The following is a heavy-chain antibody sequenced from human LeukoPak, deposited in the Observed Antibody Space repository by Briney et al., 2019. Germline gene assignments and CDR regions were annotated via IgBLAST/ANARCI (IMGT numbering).Heavy chain of an antibody. D-gene: IGHD3-22*01. Sequence: GASVKVSCKASGYTFTGYYMHWVRQAPGQGLEWMGRINPNSGGTNYAQKFQGRVTMTRDTSISTAYMELSRLRSDDTAVYYCARDGFYYDSSGYPNWFDPWGQGTLVTVSS. CDR2: INPNSGGT. J-gene: IGHJ5*02. CDR1: GYTFTGYY. CDR3: ARDGFYYDSSGYPNWFDP. V-gene: IGHV1-2*02.